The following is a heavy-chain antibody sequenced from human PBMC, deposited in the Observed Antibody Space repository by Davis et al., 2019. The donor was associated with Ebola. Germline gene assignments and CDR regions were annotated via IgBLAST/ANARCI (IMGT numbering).Heavy chain of an antibody. CDR3: ARESSGWYGIADY. D-gene: IGHD6-19*01. V-gene: IGHV1-69*04. J-gene: IGHJ4*02. Sequence: SVKVSCKASGYTFTSYGINWVRQAPGQGLEWMGRIIPILGIANYAQKFQGRVTITADKSTSTAYMELSSLKSEDTAVYYCARESSGWYGIADYWGQGTLVTVSS. CDR1: GYTFTSYG. CDR2: IIPILGIA.